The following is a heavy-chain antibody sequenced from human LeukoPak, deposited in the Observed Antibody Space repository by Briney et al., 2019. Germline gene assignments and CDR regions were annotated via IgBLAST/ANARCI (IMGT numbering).Heavy chain of an antibody. CDR1: GGTFSSYA. V-gene: IGHV1-69*13. CDR3: AMFSSSPPYYYMDV. J-gene: IGHJ6*03. Sequence: GASVKVSCKASGGTFSSYAISWVRQAPGQGLEWMGRIIPIFGTANYAQKFQGRVTITADESTSTAYMELSSLRSEDTAVYYCAMFSSSPPYYYMDVWGKGTTVTVSS. D-gene: IGHD6-6*01. CDR2: IIPIFGTA.